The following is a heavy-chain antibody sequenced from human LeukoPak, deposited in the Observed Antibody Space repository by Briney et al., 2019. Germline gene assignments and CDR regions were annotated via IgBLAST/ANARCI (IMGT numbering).Heavy chain of an antibody. Sequence: PGGSLRLSCTASGFTLRNYWMHWVRQVPGKRLVCVSRISGDGSVTNYADSVQGRFTISRDNAKNILYLQINSLRSEDTAVYYCARYSSSSGGAAYYLDYWGHGTLVTVSS. CDR2: ISGDGSVT. J-gene: IGHJ4*01. V-gene: IGHV3-74*01. CDR3: ARYSSSSGGAAYYLDY. D-gene: IGHD6-6*01. CDR1: GFTLRNYW.